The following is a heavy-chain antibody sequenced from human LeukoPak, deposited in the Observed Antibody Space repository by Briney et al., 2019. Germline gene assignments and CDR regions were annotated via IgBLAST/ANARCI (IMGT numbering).Heavy chain of an antibody. V-gene: IGHV3-21*01. D-gene: IGHD4-11*01. J-gene: IGHJ4*02. CDR3: ARGTPTTRDFDY. CDR2: ISSSSNYI. Sequence: KPGGSLRLSCVASGLTFSSYNMNWVRQAPGKGLEWVSFISSSSNYIYYADSVKGRFTMSRDNAKNSLLLQMNSLRAEDTAVYYCARGTPTTRDFDYWGQGTLVTVSS. CDR1: GLTFSSYN.